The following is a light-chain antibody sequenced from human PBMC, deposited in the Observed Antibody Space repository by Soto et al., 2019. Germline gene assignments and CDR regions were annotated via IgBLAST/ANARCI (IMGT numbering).Light chain of an antibody. CDR3: SSYTSTSSYV. V-gene: IGLV2-14*03. Sequence: QSALTQPASVSGSPGQSITIACTGTSSDVGAYNFVSWHQQHPGKAPKLMIYDVTNRPSGVSNRFSGYKTGNTASLIISGLQAEDEADYYCSSYTSTSSYVFGSGTKVTVL. CDR2: DVT. J-gene: IGLJ1*01. CDR1: SSDVGAYNF.